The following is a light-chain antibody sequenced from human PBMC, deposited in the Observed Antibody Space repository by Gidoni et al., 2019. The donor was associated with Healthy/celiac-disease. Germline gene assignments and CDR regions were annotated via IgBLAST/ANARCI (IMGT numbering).Light chain of an antibody. CDR2: EVN. J-gene: IGLJ2*01. CDR1: SSDVGSYNL. V-gene: IGLV2-23*02. Sequence: QSALPQPASVSGSLGQSITISCTGTSSDVGSYNLVSWYQQHPGKAPKLMIYEVNKRPSGVSNHFSGSKSGNTASLTISGRQAEDEADYYCCSYAGSSTLVFGGGTKLTVL. CDR3: CSYAGSSTLV.